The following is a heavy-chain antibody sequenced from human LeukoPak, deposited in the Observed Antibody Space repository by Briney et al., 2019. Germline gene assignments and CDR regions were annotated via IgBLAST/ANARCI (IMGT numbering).Heavy chain of an antibody. V-gene: IGHV4-39*07. J-gene: IGHJ4*02. CDR1: GGSITNIVYY. CDR3: ARDRGIQLWLRHFDY. CDR2: ISYSGST. D-gene: IGHD5-18*01. Sequence: PSETLSLTCTVSGGSITNIVYYWGWIRQPPGKGLEWIGTISYSGSTYYNPSLHSRVTIAVDTSKNQFSLKLTSVTAADTAVYYCARDRGIQLWLRHFDYWGQGTLVTVSS.